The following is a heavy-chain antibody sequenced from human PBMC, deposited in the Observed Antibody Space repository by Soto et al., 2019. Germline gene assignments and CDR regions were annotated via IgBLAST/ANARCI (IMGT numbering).Heavy chain of an antibody. CDR1: GYTFTSYG. V-gene: IGHV1-18*01. CDR2: ISAYNVNT. J-gene: IGHJ6*03. Sequence: QVQLVQSGAEVKKPGASVKVSCKASGYTFTSYGSSWVRQAPGQGLEWMGWISAYNVNTNYAHKIQGRVTMTTDTSTSTAYMELRSLRSDDTAVYYCARDSDEGGYYYYYYMDVWGKGTTVTVSS. CDR3: ARDSDEGGYYYYYYMDV.